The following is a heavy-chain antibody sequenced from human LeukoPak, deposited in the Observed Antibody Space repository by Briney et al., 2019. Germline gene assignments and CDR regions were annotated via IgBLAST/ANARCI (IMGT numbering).Heavy chain of an antibody. CDR2: IKRDGSET. D-gene: IGHD6-19*01. CDR3: ARISTAVAGADY. CDR1: GFTFRSYW. Sequence: PGGSLRLSCAASGFTFRSYWMSWVRQAPGKGLEWVANIKRDGSETYYVDSVKGRFTISRENTKNSLYLQMDSLRAEDTAVYFYARISTAVAGADYWGQGTLVTVSS. V-gene: IGHV3-7*01. J-gene: IGHJ4*02.